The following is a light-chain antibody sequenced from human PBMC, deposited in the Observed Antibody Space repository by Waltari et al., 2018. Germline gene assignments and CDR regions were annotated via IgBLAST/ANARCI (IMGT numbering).Light chain of an antibody. CDR1: HPNIGTKY. CDR3: ATWADGLSGPRL. V-gene: IGLV1-47*01. Sequence: QSVLTQPPSASGTPGPRVTISCSGSHPNIGTKYVYWYQPLPGTAPKLLLYRNNQRPPGVPDRFSGSKSDTSASLAISGLRSEDEADYYCATWADGLSGPRLFGGGTKLTVL. CDR2: RNN. J-gene: IGLJ2*01.